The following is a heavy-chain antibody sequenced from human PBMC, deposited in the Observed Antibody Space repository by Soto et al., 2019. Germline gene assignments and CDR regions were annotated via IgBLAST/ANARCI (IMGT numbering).Heavy chain of an antibody. CDR3: ARGQVGTGTTGFDP. Sequence: ETLSLTCAVYGGSFSGYYWSWIRQPPGKGLEWIGEINHSGSTNYNPSLKSRVTISVDTSKNQFSLKLSSVTAADTAVYYCARGQVGTGTTGFDPWGQGTLVTVSS. CDR1: GGSFSGYY. D-gene: IGHD1-7*01. V-gene: IGHV4-34*01. J-gene: IGHJ5*02. CDR2: INHSGST.